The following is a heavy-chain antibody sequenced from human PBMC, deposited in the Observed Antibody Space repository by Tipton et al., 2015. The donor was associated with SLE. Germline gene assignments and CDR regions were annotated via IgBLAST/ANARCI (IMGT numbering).Heavy chain of an antibody. J-gene: IGHJ4*02. CDR2: IYYSGST. D-gene: IGHD5-24*01. CDR3: ARDLDGYNYGDY. Sequence: LRLSCTVSGGSISSSSYYWGWIRQHPGKGLEWIGYIYYSGSTYYNPSLKSRVTISVDTSKNQFSLKLSSVTAADTAVYYCARDLDGYNYGDYWGQGILVTVSS. V-gene: IGHV4-31*03. CDR1: GGSISSSSYY.